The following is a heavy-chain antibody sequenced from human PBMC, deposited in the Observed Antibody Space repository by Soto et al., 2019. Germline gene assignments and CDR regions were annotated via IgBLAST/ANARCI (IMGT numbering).Heavy chain of an antibody. CDR1: GYTFTSYD. D-gene: IGHD4-17*01. J-gene: IGHJ5*02. CDR2: MNPNSGNT. CDR3: ARGLEYGDDSRWFDP. Sequence: QVQLVQSGAEVKKPGASVKVSCKASGYTFTSYDINWVRQATGQGFEYLGWMNPNSGNTGYVKKFQGRATRTRDTSMSTADMELSSLRSADSAVYYCARGLEYGDDSRWFDPWGPGTLVTVSS. V-gene: IGHV1-8*01.